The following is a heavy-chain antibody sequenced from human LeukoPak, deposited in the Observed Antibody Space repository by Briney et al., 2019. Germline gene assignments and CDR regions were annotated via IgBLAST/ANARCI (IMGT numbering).Heavy chain of an antibody. CDR2: FYPADSDT. D-gene: IGHD3-10*01. CDR3: ARQRRDGSKTRRYYFDY. J-gene: IGHJ4*02. V-gene: IGHV5-51*01. CDR1: GYSFTSYW. Sequence: GESLKISCKGSGYSFTSYWIGWLRQMPGKGREWMGIFYPADSDTTYSPSFQGQATISVDKSISTVYLQWSSLKASDTAIYYCARQRRDGSKTRRYYFDYWGQGTLVTVSS.